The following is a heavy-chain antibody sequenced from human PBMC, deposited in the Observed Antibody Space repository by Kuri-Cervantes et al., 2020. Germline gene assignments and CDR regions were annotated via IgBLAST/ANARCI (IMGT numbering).Heavy chain of an antibody. J-gene: IGHJ4*02. Sequence: SETLSLTCTVSGGSISSGDYYWSWIRQPPGKGLEWIGYIYYSGSTYYNPSLKSRITISVDTSKHQFSLKLSSVTAADTAVYYCARGGGRYDYVWGSPEFDYWGQGTLVTVSS. CDR1: GGSISSGDYY. D-gene: IGHD3-16*01. CDR3: ARGGGRYDYVWGSPEFDY. CDR2: IYYSGST. V-gene: IGHV4-30-4*08.